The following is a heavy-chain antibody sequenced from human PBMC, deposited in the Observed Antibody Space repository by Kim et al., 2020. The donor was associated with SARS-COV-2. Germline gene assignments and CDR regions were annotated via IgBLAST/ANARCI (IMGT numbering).Heavy chain of an antibody. Sequence: GGSLRLSCAASGFTFSNYGMYWIRQTPGKGLQWVAIISYNGNDKFHADSLKGRFTISRDNSKNMVYLQMDSLKPDDAGLSFCAKDSGIAAAGYCAGVNWPDPSGRGALVTVST. CDR2: ISYNGNDK. J-gene: IGHJ5*01. CDR3: AKDSGIAAAGYCAGVNWPDP. CDR1: GFTFSNYG. D-gene: IGHD6-13*01. V-gene: IGHV3-30*18.